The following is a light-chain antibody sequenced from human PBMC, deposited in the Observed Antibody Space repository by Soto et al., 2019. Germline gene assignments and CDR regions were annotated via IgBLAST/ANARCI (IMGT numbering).Light chain of an antibody. Sequence: QSALTQPASVSGSPGQSITISCTGTSSDVGSYNLVAWYQQHPGKAPKLMIYEGSKRPSGVSNRFSRSKSGNTASLPISVLQAEAAPDYYYCPYAGRSTPVLFGGGTKLTLL. J-gene: IGLJ2*01. V-gene: IGLV2-23*01. CDR1: SSDVGSYNL. CDR3: CPYAGRSTPVL. CDR2: EGS.